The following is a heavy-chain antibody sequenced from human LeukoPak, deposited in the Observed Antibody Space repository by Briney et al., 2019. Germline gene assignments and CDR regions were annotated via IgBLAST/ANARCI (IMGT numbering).Heavy chain of an antibody. V-gene: IGHV1-2*02. CDR1: GYTFTDHY. CDR2: VNPTSGAT. Sequence: GASVKVSCPASGYTFTDHYVHWVRQAPGQGLEWMGWVNPTSGATEFAQKFQGRVTMARDASINTAYMELSRLKPDDTAVYYCARTVSVSSWYPNWFDPWGQGTLVTVSS. D-gene: IGHD6-13*01. CDR3: ARTVSVSSWYPNWFDP. J-gene: IGHJ5*02.